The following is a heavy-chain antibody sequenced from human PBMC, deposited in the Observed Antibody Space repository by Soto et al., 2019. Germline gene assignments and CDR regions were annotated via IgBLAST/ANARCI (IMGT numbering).Heavy chain of an antibody. Sequence: EVQLVESGGGLVKPGGSLRVSCAASGFSFTSYTMNWVRQAPGMGLEWVASISAGGRSIYYADSLKGRSTVSRDNAKSSLYLQMNSLRAEDTAVYYCARSTPGNPFDIWGQGTMVTVSS. CDR2: ISAGGRSI. D-gene: IGHD3-10*01. J-gene: IGHJ3*02. CDR1: GFSFTSYT. V-gene: IGHV3-21*01. CDR3: ARSTPGNPFDI.